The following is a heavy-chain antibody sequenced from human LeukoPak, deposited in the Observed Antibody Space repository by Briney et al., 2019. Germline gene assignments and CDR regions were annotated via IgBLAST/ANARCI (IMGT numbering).Heavy chain of an antibody. CDR1: GFTFSSYA. V-gene: IGHV3-64D*06. CDR3: VKVPGPIAMPTKYYFDY. Sequence: AGGSLRLSCSASGFTFSSYAMHWVRQAPGKGLEYVSAISSNGGSTYYADSVKGRFTISRDNSKNTLYLQMSSLRAEDTAVYYCVKVPGPIAMPTKYYFDYWGQGTLVTVSS. D-gene: IGHD2-2*01. J-gene: IGHJ4*02. CDR2: ISSNGGST.